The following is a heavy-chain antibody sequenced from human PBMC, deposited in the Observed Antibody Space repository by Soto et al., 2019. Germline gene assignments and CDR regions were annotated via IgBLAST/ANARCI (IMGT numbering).Heavy chain of an antibody. CDR3: ARDLGKTHYYGLDV. Sequence: ASVKVSCKASGYTFTGYYIHWVRQAPGQGLEWMGWINPNSGGTNYAQKFQGWVTLTRDTSISTAYLELSRLRSDDTAVYYCARDLGKTHYYGLDVWGQGTTVTVYS. J-gene: IGHJ6*02. CDR2: INPNSGGT. V-gene: IGHV1-2*04. CDR1: GYTFTGYY.